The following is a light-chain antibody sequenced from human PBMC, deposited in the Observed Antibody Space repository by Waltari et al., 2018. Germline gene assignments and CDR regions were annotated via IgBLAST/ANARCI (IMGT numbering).Light chain of an antibody. J-gene: IGKJ2*01. Sequence: DIQMTQSPSTLSASVGDRVTITCRPSQSISSWLAWYQQKPGKAPKLLIYDASRLQSGVPSRFSGSGSGTEFTLTISSLQPDDFATYYCQQYNSYSYTFGQGTKLEIK. CDR2: DAS. CDR3: QQYNSYSYT. V-gene: IGKV1-5*01. CDR1: QSISSW.